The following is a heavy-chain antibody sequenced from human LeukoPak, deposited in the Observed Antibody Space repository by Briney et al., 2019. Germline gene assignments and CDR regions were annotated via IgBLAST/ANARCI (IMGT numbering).Heavy chain of an antibody. CDR1: GFTFSNYW. Sequence: GGSLRLSCAASGFTFSNYWMHWVRQPLGQGLVWVSRINTDGSTTTYADSVEGRFTISRDNAKSTLYLQMNSLRAEDTAVYYCACDAKYCRGWSRWGQGTLVTVSS. CDR3: ACDAKYCRGWSR. D-gene: IGHD6-19*01. V-gene: IGHV3-74*03. CDR2: INTDGSTT. J-gene: IGHJ4*02.